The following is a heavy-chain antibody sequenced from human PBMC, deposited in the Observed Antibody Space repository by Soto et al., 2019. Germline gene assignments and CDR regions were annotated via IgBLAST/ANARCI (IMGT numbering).Heavy chain of an antibody. D-gene: IGHD6-6*01. CDR2: IYHSGST. Sequence: TCAVSGGSISSGGYSWSWIRQPPGKGLEWIGYIYHSGSTYYNPSLKSRVTISVDRSKNQFSLKLSSVTAADTAVYYCARVGSSSSLDWFDPWGQGTLVTVSS. V-gene: IGHV4-30-2*01. J-gene: IGHJ5*02. CDR1: GGSISSGGYS. CDR3: ARVGSSSSLDWFDP.